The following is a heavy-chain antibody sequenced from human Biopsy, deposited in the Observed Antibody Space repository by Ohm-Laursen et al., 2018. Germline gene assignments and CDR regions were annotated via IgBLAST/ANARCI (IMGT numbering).Heavy chain of an antibody. J-gene: IGHJ6*02. CDR1: GFSVSSYD. D-gene: IGHD6-6*01. CDR2: ISETSSHI. CDR3: ARDSSRRAREGGMDV. V-gene: IGHV3-21*01. Sequence: SLRLSCAASGFSVSSYDMNWVRQAPGKGLEWTSYISETSSHIYDADSVRDRFTVARDIAKNSLYLQLNSLRVEDTAVYYCARDSSRRAREGGMDVWGQGTTVTVSS.